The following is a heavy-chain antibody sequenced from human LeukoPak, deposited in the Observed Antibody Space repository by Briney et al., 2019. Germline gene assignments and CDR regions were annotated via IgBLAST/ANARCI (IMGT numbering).Heavy chain of an antibody. D-gene: IGHD1-1*01. J-gene: IGHJ4*02. CDR1: GGSFSGYY. V-gene: IGHV4-34*01. CDR2: INHSGST. CDR3: ARGKHWNRYFDY. Sequence: SETLSLTCAVYGGSFSGYYWSWIRQPPGKGLEWIGEINHSGSTNYNPSLKSRVTISVDTSKNQFSLKLSSVTAADTAVYYCARGKHWNRYFDYWGQGTLVTVSS.